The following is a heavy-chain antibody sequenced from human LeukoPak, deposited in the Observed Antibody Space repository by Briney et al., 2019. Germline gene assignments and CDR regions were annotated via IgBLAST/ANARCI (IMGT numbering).Heavy chain of an antibody. CDR3: ARHLTYYDFWSGYSYYFDY. V-gene: IGHV4-34*01. Sequence: PSETLSLTCAVYGGSFSGYYWSWIRQPPGKGLEWIGEINHSGSTNYNPSLKSRVTISVDTSKNQFSLKLSSMTAADTAVYYCARHLTYYDFWSGYSYYFDYWGQGTLVTVSS. CDR1: GGSFSGYY. CDR2: INHSGST. D-gene: IGHD3-3*01. J-gene: IGHJ4*02.